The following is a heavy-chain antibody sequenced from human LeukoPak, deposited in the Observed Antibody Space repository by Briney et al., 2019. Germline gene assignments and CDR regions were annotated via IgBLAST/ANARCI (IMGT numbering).Heavy chain of an antibody. Sequence: AGGSLRLSCAASGFTFDDYAMHWVRQAPGKGLEWVSLISGDGGSTYYADSVKGRFTISRDNSKNSLYLQMNSLRTEDTALYYCAKDFEDIVVVPAAILQPLDYYYYGMDVWGQGTTVTVSS. D-gene: IGHD2-2*01. CDR3: AKDFEDIVVVPAAILQPLDYYYYGMDV. CDR2: ISGDGGST. CDR1: GFTFDDYA. V-gene: IGHV3-43*02. J-gene: IGHJ6*02.